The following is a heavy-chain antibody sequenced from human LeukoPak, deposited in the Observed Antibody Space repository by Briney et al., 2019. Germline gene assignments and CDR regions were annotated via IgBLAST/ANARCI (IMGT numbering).Heavy chain of an antibody. V-gene: IGHV3-21*04. CDR1: GFTFSSYS. CDR2: ISSSSSYI. Sequence: PGGSLRLSCAAPGFTFSSYSMNWVRQAPGKGLEWVSSISSSSSYIYYADSVKGRFTISRDNSKNTLYLQMNSLRAEDTAVYYCARGRYSSGWRDINYFDYWGQGTLVTVSS. D-gene: IGHD6-19*01. CDR3: ARGRYSSGWRDINYFDY. J-gene: IGHJ4*02.